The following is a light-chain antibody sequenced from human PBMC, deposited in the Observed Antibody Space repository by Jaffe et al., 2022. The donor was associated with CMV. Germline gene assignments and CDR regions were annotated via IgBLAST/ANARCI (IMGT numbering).Light chain of an antibody. J-gene: IGKJ4*01. CDR1: QSVSNN. V-gene: IGKV3-15*01. CDR2: GVS. Sequence: EIVMTQSPATLSVSPGERATLSCRASQSVSNNLAWYQQKPGQAPRLLIYGVSTRATGIPARFSGSGSGTEFTLTISSLQSEDFAVYYCQQYNSWPLTFGGGTKVEIK. CDR3: QQYNSWPLT.